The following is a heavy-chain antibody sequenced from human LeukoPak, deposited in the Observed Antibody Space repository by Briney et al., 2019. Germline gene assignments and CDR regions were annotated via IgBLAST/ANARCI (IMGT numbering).Heavy chain of an antibody. Sequence: ASVKVSCKASGYTFTGYYMHWVRQAPGQGLEWMGWINPNSGGTNYAQKFQGRVTMTRDTSISTAYMELSRLRSEDTAVYYCASLDYDFWSGYSPVPFYYYMDVWGKGTTVTVSS. V-gene: IGHV1-2*02. D-gene: IGHD3-3*01. CDR1: GYTFTGYY. CDR3: ASLDYDFWSGYSPVPFYYYMDV. J-gene: IGHJ6*03. CDR2: INPNSGGT.